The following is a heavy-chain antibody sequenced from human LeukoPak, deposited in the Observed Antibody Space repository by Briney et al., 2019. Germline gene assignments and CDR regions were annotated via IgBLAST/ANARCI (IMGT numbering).Heavy chain of an antibody. Sequence: GGSLRLSCAASGFTFSTYNMNWVRQAPGKGLEWVSSISTSSYYIFYADSVKGRFTISRDNAKNSLYLQMNSLRDEDTAVYYCAKDRTHGYSSSWCDYWGQGTLVTVSS. CDR2: ISTSSYYI. J-gene: IGHJ4*02. D-gene: IGHD6-13*01. CDR1: GFTFSTYN. CDR3: AKDRTHGYSSSWCDY. V-gene: IGHV3-21*01.